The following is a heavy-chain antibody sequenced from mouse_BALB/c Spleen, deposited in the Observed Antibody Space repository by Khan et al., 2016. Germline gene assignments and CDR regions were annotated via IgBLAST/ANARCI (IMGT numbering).Heavy chain of an antibody. CDR3: QRNSYSYFFAY. CDR2: ILPGSGHT. Sequence: QVQLQQSGAELMKPGASVKISCKATGYTFSNYWIEWVKQRPGRGLEWIGEILPGSGHTNCNEKFKGKATFTEETSSNTSYMQLNSLTSEDSAVSYCQRNSYSYFFAYWGQGTLVTVSA. J-gene: IGHJ3*01. V-gene: IGHV1-9*01. D-gene: IGHD2-12*01. CDR1: GYTFSNYW.